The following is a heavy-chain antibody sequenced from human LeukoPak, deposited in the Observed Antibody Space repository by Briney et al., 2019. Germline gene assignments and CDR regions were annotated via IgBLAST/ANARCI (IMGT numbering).Heavy chain of an antibody. D-gene: IGHD7-27*01. CDR2: IYYSGST. V-gene: IGHV4-59*11. Sequence: SETLSLTCTVSGGSISSHYWNWIRQPPGKGLEWIGYIYYSGSTNYNPSLKSRVTISVGTSKNQFSLKLSSVTAADTAVYYCARDQGATGAVWFDPWGQGTLVTVSS. J-gene: IGHJ5*02. CDR3: ARDQGATGAVWFDP. CDR1: GGSISSHY.